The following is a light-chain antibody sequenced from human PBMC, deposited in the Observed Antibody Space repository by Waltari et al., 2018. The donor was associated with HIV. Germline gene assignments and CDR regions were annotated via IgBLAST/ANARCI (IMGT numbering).Light chain of an antibody. V-gene: IGKV1-39*01. J-gene: IGKJ2*01. CDR1: QYISNY. CDR2: GAS. Sequence: IQMTHSPSSLSASVGDRVIITCRASQYISNYLSWYQQKPGKATNLLIYGASSLQSGVPSRFIGSGFGTDFSLTISSLHPEDVALYCCQQTYSMYTFGQGTELEV. CDR3: QQTYSMYT.